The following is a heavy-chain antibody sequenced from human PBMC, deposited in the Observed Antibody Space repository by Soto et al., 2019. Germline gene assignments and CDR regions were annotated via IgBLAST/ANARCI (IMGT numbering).Heavy chain of an antibody. Sequence: SETLSLTCSVSGGSISISNFYWGWVRQSPGRGLEWIGSLYYARSAYYNPSLRSRVTMSVDTSQNQFSLKLSSVSAADTAVYYCARHTGYSSGKRWFDPWGQGTLVTVSS. D-gene: IGHD6-19*01. CDR1: GGSISISNFY. J-gene: IGHJ5*02. V-gene: IGHV4-39*01. CDR3: ARHTGYSSGKRWFDP. CDR2: LYYARSA.